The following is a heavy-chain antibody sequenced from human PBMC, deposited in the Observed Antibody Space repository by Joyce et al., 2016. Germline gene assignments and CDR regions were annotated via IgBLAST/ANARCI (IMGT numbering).Heavy chain of an antibody. Sequence: EVQLVESGGGLVQRGGSLRLSCSASGFTFRNYAVHWVRQAPGKRPNYVSSIDTNGGTTYYAHSVKGRFIISRENSKNTLYLQMSLLRIEDTAIYYCVKGPGEIVVGWFASWGQGTLVAVSS. CDR2: IDTNGGTT. J-gene: IGHJ5*01. V-gene: IGHV3-64D*06. CDR1: GFTFRNYA. CDR3: VKGPGEIVVGWFAS. D-gene: IGHD2-15*01.